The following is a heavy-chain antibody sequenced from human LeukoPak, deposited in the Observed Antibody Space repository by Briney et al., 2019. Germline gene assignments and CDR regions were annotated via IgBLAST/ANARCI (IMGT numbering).Heavy chain of an antibody. CDR2: ISYDGSNK. CDR3: SKDPAAPGTAEYFQH. J-gene: IGHJ1*01. Sequence: GGSLRLSCAASGFTFSSYGMHWVRQAPGKGLEWVAVISYDGSNKYYADSVKGRFTISRDNSKNTLFLQMNSLRAEDTAVYYCSKDPAAPGTAEYFQHWGQGTLVTVSS. V-gene: IGHV3-30*18. CDR1: GFTFSSYG. D-gene: IGHD6-13*01.